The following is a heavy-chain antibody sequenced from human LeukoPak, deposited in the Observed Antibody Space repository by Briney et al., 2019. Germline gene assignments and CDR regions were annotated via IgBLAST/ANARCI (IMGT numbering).Heavy chain of an antibody. CDR1: GYSFTNYW. D-gene: IGHD1-26*01. Sequence: PGESLQISCKGSGYSFTNYWIGWVRQMPGKGLELMGIIYPGDSDTRYSPSFQGQVTISADKSINTAYLQWSSLKASDTAMYYCVRRSGSHLYYFDYWGQGTLVTVSS. V-gene: IGHV5-51*01. CDR2: IYPGDSDT. CDR3: VRRSGSHLYYFDY. J-gene: IGHJ4*02.